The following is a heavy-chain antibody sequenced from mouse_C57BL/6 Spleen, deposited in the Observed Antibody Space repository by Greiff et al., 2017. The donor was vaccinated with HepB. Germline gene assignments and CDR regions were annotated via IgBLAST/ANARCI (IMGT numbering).Heavy chain of an antibody. D-gene: IGHD1-1*01. V-gene: IGHV1-42*01. Sequence: VQLQQSGPELVKPGASVKISCKASGYSFTGYYMNWVKQSPEKSLEWIGEINPSTGGTTYNQKFKAKATLTVDKSSSTAYMQLKSLTSEDSAVYYCARWGTTKSGFAYWGQGTLVTVSA. CDR2: INPSTGGT. CDR3: ARWGTTKSGFAY. J-gene: IGHJ3*01. CDR1: GYSFTGYY.